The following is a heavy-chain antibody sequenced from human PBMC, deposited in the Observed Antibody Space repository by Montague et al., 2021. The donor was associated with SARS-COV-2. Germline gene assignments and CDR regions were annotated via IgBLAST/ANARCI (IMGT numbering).Heavy chain of an antibody. Sequence: SLRLSCAASGFTFSNAWMSWVRQAPGKGLEWVGRIKSKTDGGTTDYAAPAKGRFTISRDDSKSTLYLQMNSLKTEDTAVYYCISDWFHYYGMDVWGQGTTVTVSS. D-gene: IGHD3-10*01. J-gene: IGHJ6*02. CDR3: ISDWFHYYGMDV. CDR1: GFTFSNAW. V-gene: IGHV3-15*01. CDR2: IKSKTDGGTT.